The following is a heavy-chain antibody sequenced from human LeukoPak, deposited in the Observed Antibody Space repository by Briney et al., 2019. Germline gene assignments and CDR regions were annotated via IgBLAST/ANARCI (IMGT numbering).Heavy chain of an antibody. D-gene: IGHD3-10*01. J-gene: IGHJ6*02. CDR3: ARVGAYYGSGLYGMEV. CDR2: ISDNNGNT. Sequence: AVQVPCKASGYTFTSYGISWVRQHPGQGLEWMVGISDNNGNTNYTQTLKGRVTMTTDTSTSPAYLELRTLTSDDTAVYYCARVGAYYGSGLYGMEVWGQGTT. V-gene: IGHV1-18*01. CDR1: GYTFTSYG.